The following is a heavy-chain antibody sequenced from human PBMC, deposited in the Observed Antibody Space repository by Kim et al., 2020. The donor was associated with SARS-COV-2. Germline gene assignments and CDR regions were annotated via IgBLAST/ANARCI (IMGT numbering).Heavy chain of an antibody. V-gene: IGHV3-7*01. CDR2: LKQDGSEK. D-gene: IGHD2-2*01. Sequence: GGSLRLSCAASGFTFTSYWMSWVRQAPGKGLEWLANLKQDGSEKYYVDSVKGRFTIFRHNAKNSLYLQVNSLRAEDTAVHYCATSRSLDYLGQATLVTV. CDR1: GFTFTSYW. J-gene: IGHJ4*02. CDR3: ATSRSLDY.